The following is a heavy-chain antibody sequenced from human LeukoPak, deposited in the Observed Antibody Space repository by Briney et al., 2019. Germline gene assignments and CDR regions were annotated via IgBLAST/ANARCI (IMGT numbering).Heavy chain of an antibody. J-gene: IGHJ4*02. CDR1: GYTFTSYG. CDR2: ISAYNGNT. CDR3: ARDDNIVVVTADY. D-gene: IGHD2-21*02. Sequence: ASVKVSCKASGYTFTSYGISWVRQAPGQGLEWMGWISAYNGNTNYAQKLQGRVTMTRDTSTSTVYMELSSLRSEDTAVYYCARDDNIVVVTADYWGQGTLVTVSS. V-gene: IGHV1-18*01.